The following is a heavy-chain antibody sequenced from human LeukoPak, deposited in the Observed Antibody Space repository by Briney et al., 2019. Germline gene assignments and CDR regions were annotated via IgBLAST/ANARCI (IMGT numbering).Heavy chain of an antibody. J-gene: IGHJ5*02. CDR1: GYSISSGYY. V-gene: IGHV4-38-2*02. Sequence: SETLSLTCAVSGYSISSGYYWGWIRQPPGKGLEWIGSIYHSGSTNYNPSLKSRVTISVDTSKNQFSLKLSSVTAADTAVYYCARDFDPWGQGTLVTVSS. CDR3: ARDFDP. CDR2: IYHSGST.